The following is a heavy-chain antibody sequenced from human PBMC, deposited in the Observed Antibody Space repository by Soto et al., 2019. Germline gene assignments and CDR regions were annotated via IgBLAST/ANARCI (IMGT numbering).Heavy chain of an antibody. V-gene: IGHV4-59*01. J-gene: IGHJ5*02. CDR2: ISYSGTT. Sequence: KPSETLSLTCAVSGGSISSYYWSWIRQPPGKGLEWIGHISYSGTTNYNPSLQSRVTMSLDTSKNHFSLRLSSVTAADTAVYYCARDLVGSVKATQRYNWFDPWGQGTLVTVSS. CDR1: GGSISSYY. CDR3: ARDLVGSVKATQRYNWFDP. D-gene: IGHD1-26*01.